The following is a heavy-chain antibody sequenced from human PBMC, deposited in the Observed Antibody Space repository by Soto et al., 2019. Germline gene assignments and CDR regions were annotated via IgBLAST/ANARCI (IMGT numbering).Heavy chain of an antibody. J-gene: IGHJ4*02. D-gene: IGHD1-1*01. CDR1: GGTFSNYP. CDR3: ARPRTVATTKGYDY. CDR2: ITPIFGKV. V-gene: IGHV1-69*01. Sequence: QVQLVQSGAEVKKPGSSVKVSCKASGGTFSNYPFTWVRQAPGQGLEWMGGITPIFGKVTYAQKFQGRVTISADESTSTAYMEMSSLTSEDTAVYYCARPRTVATTKGYDYWGQGTLVTVSS.